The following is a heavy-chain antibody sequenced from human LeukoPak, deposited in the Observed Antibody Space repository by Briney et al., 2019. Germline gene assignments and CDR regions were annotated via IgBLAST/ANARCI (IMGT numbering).Heavy chain of an antibody. CDR1: GYSISSGYL. CDR3: ARNDYGAKYNWFDP. J-gene: IGHJ5*02. CDR2: IDGSGSS. V-gene: IGHV4-38-2*02. D-gene: IGHD4-17*01. Sequence: SETLSLTCTVSGYSISSGYLWGWIRQPPGKGLEWIGSIDGSGSSYYNPSLKSRVTISVDTSRNQFSLKLSSVTAADTAVYYCARNDYGAKYNWFDPWGQGTLVTVSS.